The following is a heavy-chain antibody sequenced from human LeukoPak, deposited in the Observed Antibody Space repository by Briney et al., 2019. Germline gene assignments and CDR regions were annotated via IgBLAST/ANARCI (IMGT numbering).Heavy chain of an antibody. J-gene: IGHJ3*02. Sequence: GGSLRLSCAASGXTFSSSAMSWVRQAPGKGLEWVSAISGSGGSTYYADSVKGRFTISRDNSKNTLYLQMNTLRAEDTAIYYCARRCGGDCYPLGSFDIWGQGTMVTVSS. V-gene: IGHV3-23*01. CDR3: ARRCGGDCYPLGSFDI. D-gene: IGHD2-21*02. CDR2: ISGSGGST. CDR1: GXTFSSSA.